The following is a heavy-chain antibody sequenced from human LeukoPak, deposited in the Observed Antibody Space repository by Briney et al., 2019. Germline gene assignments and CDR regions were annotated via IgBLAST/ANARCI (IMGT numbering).Heavy chain of an antibody. Sequence: GGSLRLSCAASGFTFDDYAMHWVRQAPGKGLEWVSGISWNSGSIGYADSVKGRFTISRDNAKNSLYLQMNSLRAEDTALYYCAKDGDTSYFWGQGTLVTVSS. J-gene: IGHJ4*02. CDR1: GFTFDDYA. V-gene: IGHV3-9*01. CDR2: ISWNSGSI. D-gene: IGHD2-21*02. CDR3: AKDGDTSYF.